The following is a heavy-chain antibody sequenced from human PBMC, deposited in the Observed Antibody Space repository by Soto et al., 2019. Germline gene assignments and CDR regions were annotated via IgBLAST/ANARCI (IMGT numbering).Heavy chain of an antibody. Sequence: PSATLSLTCTVSGGSISSGDYYWSWIRQPPGKGLEWIGYTYYSGSTYYNPSLKSRVTISVDTSKNQFSLKLSSVTAADTAVYYCALYDFWSGPFWFDPWGQGTLVTVSS. D-gene: IGHD3-3*01. CDR3: ALYDFWSGPFWFDP. CDR1: GGSISSGDYY. CDR2: TYYSGST. J-gene: IGHJ5*02. V-gene: IGHV4-30-4*01.